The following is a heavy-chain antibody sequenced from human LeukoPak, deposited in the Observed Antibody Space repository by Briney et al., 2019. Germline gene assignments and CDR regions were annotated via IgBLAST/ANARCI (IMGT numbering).Heavy chain of an antibody. Sequence: SETLSLTCAVYGGSFSGYYWSWIRQPPGKGLEWIGEINHSGSTNYNPSLKSRVTISVDRSKNQFSLKLSSVTAADTAVYYCARDVYYYDSSGYYAGNYFDYWGQGTLVTVSS. CDR3: ARDVYYYDSSGYYAGNYFDY. CDR2: INHSGST. V-gene: IGHV4-34*01. CDR1: GGSFSGYY. J-gene: IGHJ4*02. D-gene: IGHD3-22*01.